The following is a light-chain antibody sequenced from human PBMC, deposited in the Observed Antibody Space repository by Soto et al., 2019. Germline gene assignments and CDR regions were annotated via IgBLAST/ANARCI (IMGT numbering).Light chain of an antibody. Sequence: EIMLTQSPGTLSLSPGERATLSCRASQSISTNSLAWYQHKPGQAPRLLIYATSTRATGIPDRFSGSGSGTDFTRTISRLEPEDYAVYYCQRNSFGQGTRLEFK. CDR1: QSISTNS. CDR3: QRNS. CDR2: ATS. V-gene: IGKV3-20*01. J-gene: IGKJ2*01.